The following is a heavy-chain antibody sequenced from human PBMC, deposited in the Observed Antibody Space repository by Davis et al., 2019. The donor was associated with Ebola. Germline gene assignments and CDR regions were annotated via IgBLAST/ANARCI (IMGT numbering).Heavy chain of an antibody. CDR1: GFTFRNYA. V-gene: IGHV3-30*04. CDR2: VSHSERER. J-gene: IGHJ4*02. Sequence: PGGSLRLSCAASGFTFRNYAMHWVRKAPGKGLEWVAVVSHSERERFYADSVKGRFTISRDNSENTLYLQMSSLTVDDTAVYYCVRAVFHEVLDYWGQGTPVTVSS. CDR3: VRAVFHEVLDY. D-gene: IGHD3-3*01.